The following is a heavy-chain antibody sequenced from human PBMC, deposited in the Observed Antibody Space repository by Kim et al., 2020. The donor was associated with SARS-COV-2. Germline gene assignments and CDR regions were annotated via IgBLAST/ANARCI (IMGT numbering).Heavy chain of an antibody. CDR3: ATSEGAAASLGMDI. J-gene: IGHJ6*02. D-gene: IGHD6-13*01. Sequence: ADSVKGRFTITRDNSKNYLYRQMNSLRTEDTALYYCATSEGAAASLGMDIWGQGTTVTVSS. V-gene: IGHV3-43*01.